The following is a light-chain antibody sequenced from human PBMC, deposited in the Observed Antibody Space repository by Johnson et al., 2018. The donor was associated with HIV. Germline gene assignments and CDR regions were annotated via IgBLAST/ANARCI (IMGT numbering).Light chain of an antibody. CDR3: GTWDSSLSGV. CDR1: SSNIGNNY. V-gene: IGLV1-51*01. J-gene: IGLJ1*01. Sequence: QSVLTQPPSVSAAPGQKVTISCSGSSSNIGNNYVSWYQHLPGKAPKLLIYDNNKRPSGIPDRFSGSKSGTSATLGITGLQTGDEADYYCGTWDSSLSGVFGTGTKVTVL. CDR2: DNN.